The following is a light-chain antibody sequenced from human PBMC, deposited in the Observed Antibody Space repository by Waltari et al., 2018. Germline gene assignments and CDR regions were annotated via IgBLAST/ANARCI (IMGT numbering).Light chain of an antibody. CDR1: QAISGY. CDR3: QQSSSSPHT. CDR2: TAS. V-gene: IGKV1-39*01. Sequence: DIEMTQSPSSLSASIGDRATITCRASQAISGYLNWYQQKPGRAPKLLIYTASTLQSGVPSRFSGSGYGTDFTLTISSLQPEDFAIYSCQQSSSSPHTFGGGTKVE. J-gene: IGKJ4*01.